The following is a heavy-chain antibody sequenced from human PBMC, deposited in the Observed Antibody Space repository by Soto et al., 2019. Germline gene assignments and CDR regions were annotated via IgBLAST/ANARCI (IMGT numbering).Heavy chain of an antibody. J-gene: IGHJ5*02. CDR1: GDSITTYY. CDR2: IHYTGIS. CDR3: ARLLMVYANEGNWFDP. V-gene: IGHV4-59*01. Sequence: SETLSLTCTVSGDSITTYYWSWLRQSPGKGLEWIGYIHYTGISKYNPSLKSRVTISVDTSNNQLSLELSSVTAADSAVYYCARLLMVYANEGNWFDPWGQGTLVTVSS. D-gene: IGHD2-8*01.